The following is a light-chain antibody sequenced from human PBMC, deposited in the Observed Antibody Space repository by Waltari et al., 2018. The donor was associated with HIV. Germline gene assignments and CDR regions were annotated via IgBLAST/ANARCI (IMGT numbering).Light chain of an antibody. Sequence: DIKMTQFPSSLSASVGDRVTITCRASQNINNFLNWYQQKPGKAPKLLMYSASTLESGVPSRFSGSGSGTYFTLTISGLQPDDFATYYCRQSYGPPLTFGPGTKVDIK. J-gene: IGKJ3*01. CDR1: QNINNF. CDR2: SAS. CDR3: RQSYGPPLT. V-gene: IGKV1-39*01.